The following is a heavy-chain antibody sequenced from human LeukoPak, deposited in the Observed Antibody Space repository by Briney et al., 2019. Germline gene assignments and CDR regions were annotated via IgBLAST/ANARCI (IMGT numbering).Heavy chain of an antibody. V-gene: IGHV4-4*02. CDR3: ARDYGDPYYFDY. CDR2: IYQSGST. CDR1: GGSISSNNW. J-gene: IGHJ4*02. D-gene: IGHD4-17*01. Sequence: SETLSLTCAVSGGSISSNNWWSWVRQPPGKGLEWIGEIYQSGSTQYNPSPKSRVTISLDKHKNQFSLKLSSVDAADTAVYYCARDYGDPYYFDYWGQGTLVTVSS.